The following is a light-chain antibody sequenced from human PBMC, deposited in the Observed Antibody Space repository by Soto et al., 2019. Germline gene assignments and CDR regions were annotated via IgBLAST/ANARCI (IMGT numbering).Light chain of an antibody. CDR3: AAWDDSLNGQV. CDR1: GSDVGDSSH. V-gene: IGLV2-11*01. J-gene: IGLJ1*01. CDR2: EVN. Sequence: QSALTQPRSVSGSPGQSVTISCTATGSDVGDSSHVSWYQLHPGKAPKLMIYEVNNRPSGVPDRFSGSKSGSTASLTISGLQAEDEAEYYCAAWDDSLNGQVFGTGTKVTVL.